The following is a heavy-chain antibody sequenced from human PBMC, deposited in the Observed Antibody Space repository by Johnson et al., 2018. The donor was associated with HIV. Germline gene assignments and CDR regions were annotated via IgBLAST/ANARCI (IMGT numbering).Heavy chain of an antibody. D-gene: IGHD2-21*02. V-gene: IGHV3-7*02. Sequence: VQLVESGGGLVQPGGSLRLSCVVSGFTFSDYWMTWVRQAPGKGLEWVANIKQDGSDKYYVHSVKGRFSISRDNAKNSLYCQMNSLRAEDTAVYYCARVHVMVVTPGDCFAIWGQGTMVTVSS. CDR1: GFTFSDYW. CDR2: IKQDGSDK. J-gene: IGHJ3*02. CDR3: ARVHVMVVTPGDCFAI.